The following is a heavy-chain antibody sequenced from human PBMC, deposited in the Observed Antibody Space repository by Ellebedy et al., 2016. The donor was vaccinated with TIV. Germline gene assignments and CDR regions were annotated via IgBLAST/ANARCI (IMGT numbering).Heavy chain of an antibody. CDR3: ARDLNGWYYY. Sequence: AASVKVSCKASGYRFTGYYMHWVRQVPGQGLEWMGWINGNSGDTNYAQKFQGRVTMTRDTSITTAYMELSRLRPDDTAVYFCARDLNGWYYYWGQGTLVTVSS. D-gene: IGHD6-19*01. CDR1: GYRFTGYY. CDR2: INGNSGDT. V-gene: IGHV1-2*02. J-gene: IGHJ4*02.